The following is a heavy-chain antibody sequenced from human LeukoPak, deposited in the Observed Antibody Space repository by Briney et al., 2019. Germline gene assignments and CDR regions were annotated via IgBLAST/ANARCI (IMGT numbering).Heavy chain of an antibody. CDR2: IYTSGST. J-gene: IGHJ4*02. Sequence: SQTLSLTCTVSGGSISSGSYYWSWIRQPAGKGLEWIGRIYTSGSTNYNPSLKSRLTISVDTSKNQFYLKLSSVTAADTAVYYCARDRFYDYVWGSYRYNYFDYWGQGTLVTVSS. V-gene: IGHV4-61*02. CDR3: ARDRFYDYVWGSYRYNYFDY. D-gene: IGHD3-16*02. CDR1: GGSISSGSYY.